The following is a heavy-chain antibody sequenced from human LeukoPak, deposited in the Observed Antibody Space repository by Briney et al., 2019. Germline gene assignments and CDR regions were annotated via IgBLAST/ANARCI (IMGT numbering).Heavy chain of an antibody. Sequence: SETLSLTCSVSGGSISSSSSYWGWIRQPPGKGLEWIGSIYYSGSSFDNPALKSRVTISVDTSKNQFSLKLNSVTAADTAMYYCAKSGGYGLIDYWGQGTLVTVSS. V-gene: IGHV4-39*01. CDR3: AKSGGYGLIDY. J-gene: IGHJ4*02. CDR2: IYYSGSS. D-gene: IGHD1-26*01. CDR1: GGSISSSSSY.